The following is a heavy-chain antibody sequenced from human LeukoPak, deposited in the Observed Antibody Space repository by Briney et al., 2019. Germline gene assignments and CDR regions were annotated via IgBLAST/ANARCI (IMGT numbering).Heavy chain of an antibody. D-gene: IGHD6-13*01. J-gene: IGHJ5*02. CDR3: ARDPTAAGANWFDP. V-gene: IGHV3-21*01. CDR2: ISSSSSYI. CDR1: GFTFSSYS. Sequence: GGSLRLSCAASGFTFSSYSTNWVRQAPGKGLEWVSSISSSSSYIYYADSVKGRFTISRDNAKNSLYLQMNSLRAEDTAVYYCARDPTAAGANWFDPWGQGTLVTVSS.